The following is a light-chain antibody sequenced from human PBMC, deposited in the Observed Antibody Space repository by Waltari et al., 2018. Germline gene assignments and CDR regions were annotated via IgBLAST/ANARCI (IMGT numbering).Light chain of an antibody. CDR1: QSVSSTY. J-gene: IGKJ2*01. Sequence: EIVLTQSPGPLSLSPGERATLSCRASQSVSSTYLAWYQHNPGQAPRLLIYGISIRATGVPSRFSGSGSGTDFTLTIRRLEAEDSAVYYCKQYGSSPPMYTFGQGTKLEIK. CDR2: GIS. CDR3: KQYGSSPPMYT. V-gene: IGKV3-20*01.